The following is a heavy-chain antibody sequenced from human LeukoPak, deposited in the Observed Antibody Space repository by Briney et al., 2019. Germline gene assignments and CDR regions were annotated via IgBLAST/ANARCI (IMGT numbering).Heavy chain of an antibody. CDR1: GFTFDDHS. J-gene: IGHJ4*02. V-gene: IGHV3-20*01. Sequence: GGSLRLSCAASGFTFDDHSMSWVRQVPGKGLEWVSGVRWNGGSTGYADSVKGRFTISRDNAKNSLYLQMNSLRAEDTALYHCARVSRDYVWGTAYYFDYWGQGTLVTVSS. CDR2: VRWNGGST. D-gene: IGHD3-16*01. CDR3: ARVSRDYVWGTAYYFDY.